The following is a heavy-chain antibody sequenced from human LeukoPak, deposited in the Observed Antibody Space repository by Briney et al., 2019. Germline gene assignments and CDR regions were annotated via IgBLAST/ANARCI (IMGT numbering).Heavy chain of an antibody. D-gene: IGHD5-12*01. J-gene: IGHJ6*04. CDR2: IIPIFGRT. V-gene: IGHV1-69*06. CDR3: ARALVDIVATTSSSWYTNGMDV. CDR1: GGTFSSYA. Sequence: SVKVSCKASGGTFSSYAISWVRQAPGQGLEWMGGIIPIFGRTNYAQKIQGRVTITADKSTSTAYMELSSLRSEDTALYYCARALVDIVATTSSSWYTNGMDVWGKGTTVTVSS.